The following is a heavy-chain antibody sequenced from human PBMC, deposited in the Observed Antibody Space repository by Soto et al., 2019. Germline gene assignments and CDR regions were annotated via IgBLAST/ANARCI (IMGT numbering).Heavy chain of an antibody. D-gene: IGHD6-13*01. V-gene: IGHV3-7*03. J-gene: IGHJ6*03. CDR1: GFTFSSYW. Sequence: GESLKISCAASGFTFSSYWMSWVRQAPGKGLEWVANIKQDGSEKYYVDSVKGRFTISRDNAKNSLYLQMNSLRAEDTAVYYCARDRGVAAAANYYYYMDVWGKGTTVTVSS. CDR3: ARDRGVAAAANYYYYMDV. CDR2: IKQDGSEK.